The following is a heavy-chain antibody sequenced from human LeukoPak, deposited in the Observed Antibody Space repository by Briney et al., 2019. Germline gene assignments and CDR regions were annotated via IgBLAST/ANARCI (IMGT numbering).Heavy chain of an antibody. V-gene: IGHV6-1*01. Sequence: SQTLSLTCAISGDSVSSNSAAWNWIRQSPSRGLEWLGRTYYRSKWYNDYAVSVKSRITINPDTSKNQFSLQLNSVTPEDTAVYYCARDSMNGQQLVTTEKRTIFDYWGQGTLVTVSS. CDR1: GDSVSSNSAA. CDR2: TYYRSKWYN. CDR3: ARDSMNGQQLVTTEKRTIFDY. J-gene: IGHJ4*02. D-gene: IGHD6-13*01.